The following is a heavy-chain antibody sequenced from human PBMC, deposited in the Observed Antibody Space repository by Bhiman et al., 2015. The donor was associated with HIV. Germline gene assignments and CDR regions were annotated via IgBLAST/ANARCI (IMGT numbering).Heavy chain of an antibody. V-gene: IGHV3-21*03. J-gene: IGHJ6*02. CDR1: GFTFSSYG. CDR3: ARDRPYNWNWGSYYYGMDV. Sequence: VQLVESGGGVVQPGRSLRLSCVASGFTFSSYGMHWVRQAPGKGLEWVSSITSSSRYIQYADSVKGRFTISRDNAKNSLYLQMNSLRAEDTAVFYCARDRPYNWNWGSYYYGMDVWGQGTTVTVSS. D-gene: IGHD1-7*01. CDR2: ITSSSRYI.